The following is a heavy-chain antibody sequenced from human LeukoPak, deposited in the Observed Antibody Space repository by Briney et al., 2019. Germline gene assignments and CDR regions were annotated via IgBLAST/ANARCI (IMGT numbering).Heavy chain of an antibody. J-gene: IGHJ5*02. CDR3: ARDQPLLWFGELLVWFAP. D-gene: IGHD3-10*01. Sequence: ASVKVSCKASGYTFTGYYMHWVRQAPGQGLEWMGWINPNSGGTNYAQKFQGRVTMTRDTSISTAYMELSRLRSDDAAVYYCARDQPLLWFGELLVWFAPWGQGTLVTVSS. V-gene: IGHV1-2*02. CDR1: GYTFTGYY. CDR2: INPNSGGT.